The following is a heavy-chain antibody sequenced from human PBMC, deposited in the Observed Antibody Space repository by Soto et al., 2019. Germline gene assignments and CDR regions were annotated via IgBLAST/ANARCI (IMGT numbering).Heavy chain of an antibody. V-gene: IGHV3-30*09. J-gene: IGHJ2*01. CDR2: IGHDGAVK. D-gene: IGHD2-15*01. CDR1: GFTFNMHS. CDR3: AREVTPVADPWYFDL. Sequence: QVQLVESGGGVVQPGTSLTLSCEGSGFTFNMHSIHWIRHTPGKGLEWVAVIGHDGAVKVYGDSVKGRFALSRDNSKDTVFLQMSSLGAADTAMYFCAREVTPVADPWYFDLWGRGTLVSVSS.